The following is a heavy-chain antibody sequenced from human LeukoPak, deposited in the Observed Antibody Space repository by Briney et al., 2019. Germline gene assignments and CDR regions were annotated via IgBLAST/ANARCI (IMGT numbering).Heavy chain of an antibody. CDR3: ARDGLVGAFDI. CDR2: ISSSSSYI. Sequence: SGGSLRLSCAASGFTFSSYSMNWVRQAPGKGLEWVSSISSSSSYIYYADSVKGRFTISRDNAKNSLYLQMNSLRAEDTAVYYCARDGLVGAFDIWGQGTMVTVSS. V-gene: IGHV3-21*04. J-gene: IGHJ3*02. D-gene: IGHD1-26*01. CDR1: GFTFSSYS.